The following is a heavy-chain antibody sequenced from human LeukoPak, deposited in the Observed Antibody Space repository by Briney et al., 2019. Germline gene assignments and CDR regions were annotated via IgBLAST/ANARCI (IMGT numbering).Heavy chain of an antibody. D-gene: IGHD3-10*01. J-gene: IGHJ4*02. CDR1: GGSFSGYY. CDR3: ARGPPRYGSGPLGNRYFDY. V-gene: IGHV4-34*01. Sequence: KPSETPSLTCAVYGGSFSGYYWSWIRQPPGKGLEWVGEINHSGSTNYNPSLKSRVTIPVDTSKNQFSLKLSSVTAADTAVYYCARGPPRYGSGPLGNRYFDYWGQGTLVTVSS. CDR2: INHSGST.